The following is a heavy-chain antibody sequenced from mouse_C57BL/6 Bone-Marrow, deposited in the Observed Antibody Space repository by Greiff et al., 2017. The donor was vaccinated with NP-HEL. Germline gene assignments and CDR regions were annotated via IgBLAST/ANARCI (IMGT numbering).Heavy chain of an antibody. CDR3: TDVGTTVVESKYAMDY. CDR1: GFTFSNYW. D-gene: IGHD1-1*01. V-gene: IGHV6-3*01. J-gene: IGHJ4*01. Sequence: EVKLEESGGGLVQPGGSMKLSCVASGFTFSNYWMNWVRQSPEKGLEWVAQIRLKSDNYATHYAESVKGRFTISRDDSKSSVYLQMNNLRAEDTGMYYCTDVGTTVVESKYAMDYWGQGTSVTVSS. CDR2: IRLKSDNYAT.